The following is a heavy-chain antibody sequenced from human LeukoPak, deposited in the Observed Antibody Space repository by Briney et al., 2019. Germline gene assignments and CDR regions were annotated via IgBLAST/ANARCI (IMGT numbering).Heavy chain of an antibody. CDR3: ARRITMVRGVIPMGRYSDY. CDR2: INHSGST. V-gene: IGHV4-34*01. D-gene: IGHD3-10*01. Sequence: SETLSLTCAVYGGSFSGYYWSWIRQPPGKGLEWIGEINHSGSTNYNPSLKSRVTISVDTSKNQFSLKLSSVTAADTAVYYCARRITMVRGVIPMGRYSDYWGQGTLVTVSS. CDR1: GGSFSGYY. J-gene: IGHJ4*02.